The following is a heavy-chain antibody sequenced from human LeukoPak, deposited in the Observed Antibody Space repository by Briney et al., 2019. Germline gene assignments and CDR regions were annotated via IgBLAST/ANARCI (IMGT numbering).Heavy chain of an antibody. D-gene: IGHD6-19*01. CDR1: GFTFSSYE. J-gene: IGHJ3*02. CDR2: ISSSGSTI. V-gene: IGHV3-48*03. CDR3: ARAPGQWLVPDAFDI. Sequence: PGGSLGLSCAASGFTFSSYEMNWVRQAPGKGLEWVSYISSSGSTIYYADSVKGRFTISRDNAKNSLYLQMNSLRAEDTAVYYCARAPGQWLVPDAFDIWGQGTMVTASS.